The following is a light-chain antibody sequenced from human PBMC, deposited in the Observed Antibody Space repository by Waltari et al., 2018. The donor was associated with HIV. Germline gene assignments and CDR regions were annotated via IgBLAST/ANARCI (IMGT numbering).Light chain of an antibody. CDR2: EVT. CDR3: CAFAGANTWV. Sequence: QSALTQPASVSGSPGQSITISCSGTSTDVGNYNLVSWYQQHPARAPKLIIYEVTKWPSGVSHRVSGSKSGNTASLTISGLQVDDEADYYCCAFAGANTWVFGGGTKLIVL. CDR1: STDVGNYNL. V-gene: IGLV2-23*02. J-gene: IGLJ3*02.